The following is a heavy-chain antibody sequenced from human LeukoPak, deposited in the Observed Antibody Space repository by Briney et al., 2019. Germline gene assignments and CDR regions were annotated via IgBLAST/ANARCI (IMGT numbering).Heavy chain of an antibody. CDR3: ARGTSGYDY. Sequence: GGSLRLSCAASGFTFSSYNMNWVRQAPGKGLEWVSSISSSSNYIYYADSVKGRFTISRDNAKNSLYLQMNSQRAEDTAVYYCARGTSGYDYWGQGTLVTVSS. V-gene: IGHV3-21*01. D-gene: IGHD3-22*01. CDR2: ISSSSNYI. CDR1: GFTFSSYN. J-gene: IGHJ4*02.